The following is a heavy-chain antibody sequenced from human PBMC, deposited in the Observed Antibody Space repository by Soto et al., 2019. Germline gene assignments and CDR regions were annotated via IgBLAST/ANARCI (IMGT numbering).Heavy chain of an antibody. J-gene: IGHJ6*02. D-gene: IGHD1-1*01. CDR3: ARVGTSSAGYYYGMDV. CDR2: ISSSSSYT. CDR1: GFTFSDYY. V-gene: IGHV3-11*06. Sequence: GGSLRLSCAASGFTFSDYYMSWIRQAPGKGLEWVSYISSSSSYTNYADSVKGRTTISRDNAKNSLYLQMNSLRAEDTAVYYCARVGTSSAGYYYGMDVWGQGTTVTVSS.